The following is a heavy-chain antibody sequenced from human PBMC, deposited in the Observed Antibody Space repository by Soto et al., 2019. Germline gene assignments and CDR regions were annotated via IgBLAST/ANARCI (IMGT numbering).Heavy chain of an antibody. CDR1: VFTFSGSA. D-gene: IGHD1-26*01. Sequence: PGWSLRLSCASSVFTFSGSAMHWVRQASGKGLEWVGRIRSKANSYATAYAASVKGRFTISRDDSKNTAYLQMNSLKTEDTAVYYCTRHTRRGSYYLSDYWGQGTLVTVSS. V-gene: IGHV3-73*01. CDR3: TRHTRRGSYYLSDY. J-gene: IGHJ4*02. CDR2: IRSKANSYAT.